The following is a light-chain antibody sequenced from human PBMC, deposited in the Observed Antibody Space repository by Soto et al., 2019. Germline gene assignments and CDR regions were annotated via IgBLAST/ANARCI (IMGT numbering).Light chain of an antibody. Sequence: GDIVTITCQAHQDISKYLNWHQQKPGKAPNLLIYAASSLAKGVPSRFSGSGSGKDSTLTISRLQPEDFATYYCQQSYSTPLTFGGGTKVDIK. CDR1: QDISKY. CDR3: QQSYSTPLT. CDR2: AAS. J-gene: IGKJ4*01. V-gene: IGKV1-33*01.